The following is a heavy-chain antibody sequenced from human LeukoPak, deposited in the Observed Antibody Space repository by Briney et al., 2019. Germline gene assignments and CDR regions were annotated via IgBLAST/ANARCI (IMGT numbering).Heavy chain of an antibody. CDR3: ARDRAYSYGPGDY. Sequence: GGSLRLSCTASGFTFSGYSMNWIRQAPGKGLEWVSSFGTRSTSVYHAGSVKGRFAISGDNAKNSLYLQMNSLRAEDTALYYCARDRAYSYGPGDYWGQGTLVTVSS. CDR1: GFTFSGYS. V-gene: IGHV3-21*04. D-gene: IGHD5-18*01. J-gene: IGHJ4*02. CDR2: FGTRSTSV.